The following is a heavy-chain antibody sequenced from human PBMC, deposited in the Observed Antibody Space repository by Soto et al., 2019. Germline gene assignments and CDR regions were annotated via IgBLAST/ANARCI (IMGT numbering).Heavy chain of an antibody. J-gene: IGHJ4*02. V-gene: IGHV1-3*01. D-gene: IGHD3-3*01. Sequence: QVQLVQSGAEVKKPGASVKVSCKASGYTFTSYAMHWVRQAPGQRLEWMGWINAGNGNTKYSRKFQGRVTITRDTSASTAYMELSSLRSEDTAVYYCARDRGYYDFWSASSPEYYFDYWGQGTLVTDSS. CDR3: ARDRGYYDFWSASSPEYYFDY. CDR1: GYTFTSYA. CDR2: INAGNGNT.